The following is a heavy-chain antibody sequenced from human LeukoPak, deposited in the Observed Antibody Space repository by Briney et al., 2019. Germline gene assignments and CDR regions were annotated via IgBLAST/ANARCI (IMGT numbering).Heavy chain of an antibody. J-gene: IGHJ3*02. D-gene: IGHD3-3*01. CDR1: GGSISSSSYY. CDR2: IYYSGST. V-gene: IGHV4-39*07. Sequence: SETLSLTCTVSGGSISSSSYYWGWIRQPPGKGLEWIGSIYYSGSTYYNPSLKSRVTISVDRSKNQFSLKLSSVTAADTAVYYCARFKAAGWLLFNDAFDIWGQGTMVTVSS. CDR3: ARFKAAGWLLFNDAFDI.